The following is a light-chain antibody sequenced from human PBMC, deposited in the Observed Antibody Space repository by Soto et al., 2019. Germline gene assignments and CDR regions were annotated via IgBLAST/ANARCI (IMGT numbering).Light chain of an antibody. Sequence: QSALTQPASVSGSPGQSITISCTGTSSDVGGYNYVSWYQQHPGQAPKLMIYDVSNRPSGVSNRFSCSKSGNTASLTISGLQAEDEADDYCSSYTSSSTVVFGGGTKLTVL. CDR2: DVS. V-gene: IGLV2-14*01. CDR3: SSYTSSSTVV. J-gene: IGLJ2*01. CDR1: SSDVGGYNY.